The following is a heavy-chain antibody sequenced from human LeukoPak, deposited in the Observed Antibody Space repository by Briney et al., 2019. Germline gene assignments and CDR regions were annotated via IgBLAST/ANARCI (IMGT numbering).Heavy chain of an antibody. CDR1: GYTFTSYD. Sequence: ASVKVSCKASGYTFTSYDINWVRQATGQGLEWMGWMNPNSGNTGYAQKFQGRVTITRNTPISTAYMELSSLRSEDTAVYYCARGLAYYGSGSFFDYWGQGTLVTVPS. J-gene: IGHJ4*02. CDR2: MNPNSGNT. D-gene: IGHD3-10*01. V-gene: IGHV1-8*03. CDR3: ARGLAYYGSGSFFDY.